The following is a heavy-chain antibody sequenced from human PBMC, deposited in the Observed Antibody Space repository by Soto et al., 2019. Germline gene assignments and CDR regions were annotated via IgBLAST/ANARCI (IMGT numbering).Heavy chain of an antibody. CDR3: ARVSGQWLVGRKYYFDY. V-gene: IGHV3-33*01. J-gene: IGHJ4*02. D-gene: IGHD6-19*01. CDR2: IWYDGSNK. Sequence: QVQLVESGGGVVQPGRSLRLSCAASGFTFSSYGMHWVRQAPGKGLEWVAVIWYDGSNKYYADSVKGRFTISRDNSKNTLYLQMNSLRAEDTAVYYCARVSGQWLVGRKYYFDYWGQGTLVTVSS. CDR1: GFTFSSYG.